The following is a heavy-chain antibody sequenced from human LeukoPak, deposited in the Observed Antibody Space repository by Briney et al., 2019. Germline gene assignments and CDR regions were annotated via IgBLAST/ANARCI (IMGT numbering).Heavy chain of an antibody. V-gene: IGHV3-7*01. Sequence: PGGSLRLSCAASGFIFTDYWMYWVRQAPGKGLAWVANIKEDGSEKNYVDSVKGRFTISRDNAKNSVYLQMNSLRVEDTAVYHCARDPCGGSDYWGQGTLVTVSS. CDR3: ARDPCGGSDY. CDR2: IKEDGSEK. J-gene: IGHJ4*02. D-gene: IGHD2-15*01. CDR1: GFIFTDYW.